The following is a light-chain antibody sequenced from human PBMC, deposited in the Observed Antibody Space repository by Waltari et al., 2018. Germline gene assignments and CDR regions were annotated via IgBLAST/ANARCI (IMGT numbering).Light chain of an antibody. J-gene: IGKJ1*01. CDR3: MQRVDVPWT. CDR1: QSLLNSDDGHTY. Sequence: DIVMTQSPLPLPVTPGEPASISCRSSQSLLNSDDGHTYLDWYLQKPGQSPQLLIYTLSYRAYGVPDRFSGSGSATDFTLKISRVEAADVGVYYCMQRVDVPWTFGQGTKVEIK. CDR2: TLS. V-gene: IGKV2-40*01.